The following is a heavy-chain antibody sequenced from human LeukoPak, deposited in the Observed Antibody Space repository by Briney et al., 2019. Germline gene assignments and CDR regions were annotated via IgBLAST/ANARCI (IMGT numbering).Heavy chain of an antibody. CDR1: RYDFINYG. V-gene: IGHV1-18*01. CDR3: ARGGPFPSSSSSREYYLDY. D-gene: IGHD6-6*01. CDR2: RSIYNGNT. J-gene: IGHJ4*02. Sequence: ASVKVSCKASRYDFINYGISWVRQAPGQGLEWMGWRSIYNGNTDYKLQGRVTMTTDTLTSTAYMEVRSLRSDDTAVYYCARGGPFPSSSSSREYYLDYWGQGTLVTVSS.